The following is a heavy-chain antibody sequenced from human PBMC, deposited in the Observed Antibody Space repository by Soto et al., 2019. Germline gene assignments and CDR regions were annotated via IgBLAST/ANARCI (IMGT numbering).Heavy chain of an antibody. Sequence: LSLTCAVSGVSISRGAYSWSWIRQPPGKGLEWIGNIYHSGSTYYNPSLRSRVTISVDTSKNQFSLKLNSATAADSAVYYCARLFSNFWHYFDYWGQGTLVTVSS. V-gene: IGHV4-30-2*01. CDR1: GVSISRGAYS. CDR2: IYHSGST. J-gene: IGHJ4*02. D-gene: IGHD1-7*01. CDR3: ARLFSNFWHYFDY.